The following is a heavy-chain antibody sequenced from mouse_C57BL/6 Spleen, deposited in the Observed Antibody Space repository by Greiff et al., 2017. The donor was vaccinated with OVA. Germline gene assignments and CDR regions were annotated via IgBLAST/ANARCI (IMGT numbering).Heavy chain of an antibody. CDR1: GFTFSDYG. Sequence: DVMLVESGGGLVKPGGSLKLSCAASGFTFSDYGMHWVRQAPEKGLEWVAYISSGSSTIYYADTVKGRFTISRDNAKNTLFLQMTSLRSEDTAMYYGARGGSTMITPYWYFDVWGTGTTVTVSS. V-gene: IGHV5-17*01. J-gene: IGHJ1*03. D-gene: IGHD2-4*01. CDR3: ARGGSTMITPYWYFDV. CDR2: ISSGSSTI.